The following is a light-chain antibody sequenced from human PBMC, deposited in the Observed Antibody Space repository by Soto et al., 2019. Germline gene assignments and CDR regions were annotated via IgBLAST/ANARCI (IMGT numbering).Light chain of an antibody. CDR2: EVS. Sequence: QSALPQPASVSGSPGQSITISCTGTSSDVGGYNYVSWYQQHPGKAPKLMIYEVSNRPSGVSNRFSGSKSGNTASLTISGLQAEDEADYYCSSYTISSTYVFGTGTKVTVL. CDR3: SSYTISSTYV. J-gene: IGLJ1*01. V-gene: IGLV2-14*01. CDR1: SSDVGGYNY.